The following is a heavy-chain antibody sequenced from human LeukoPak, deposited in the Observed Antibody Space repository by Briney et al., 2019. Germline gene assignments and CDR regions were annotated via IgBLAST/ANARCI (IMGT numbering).Heavy chain of an antibody. Sequence: SETLSLTCTVYGGSISSSSYYWGWIRQPPGKGLEWIGSIYYSGSTYYNPSLKSRVTISVDTSKNQFSLKLSSVTAADTAVYYCARQFGFRDFWSGYGNWFDPWGQGTLVTVSS. J-gene: IGHJ5*02. CDR1: GGSISSSSYY. CDR3: ARQFGFRDFWSGYGNWFDP. V-gene: IGHV4-39*01. D-gene: IGHD3-3*01. CDR2: IYYSGST.